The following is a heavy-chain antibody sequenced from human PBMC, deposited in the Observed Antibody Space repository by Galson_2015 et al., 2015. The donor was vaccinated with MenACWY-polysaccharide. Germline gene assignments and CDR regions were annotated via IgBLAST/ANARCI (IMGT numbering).Heavy chain of an antibody. Sequence: ETLSLTCTVSGGSVSSETSYWGWLRQSPGEGLEWLGNTPVRGRGNQNPSLRRRVSLTVDTFKNQFSLRLDSVTAADMAVYCCVREPIDSGSFGWCDPWGQGTLVTVSS. D-gene: IGHD1-26*01. V-gene: IGHV4-61*01. CDR3: VREPIDSGSFGWCDP. J-gene: IGHJ5*02. CDR1: GGSVSSETSY. CDR2: TPVRGRG.